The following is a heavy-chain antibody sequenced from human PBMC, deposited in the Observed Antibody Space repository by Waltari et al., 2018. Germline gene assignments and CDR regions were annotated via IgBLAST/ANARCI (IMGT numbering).Heavy chain of an antibody. CDR3: ARGDYYDSSGYSPYNWFDP. V-gene: IGHV3-48*03. Sequence: EVQLVESGGGLVQPGGSLRLSCAASGFTFSSYEMNWVRQAPGKGREWVSYISSSGITICYSDSVKGRFTISGDNAKNSLYLQMNSLRAEDTAVYYCARGDYYDSSGYSPYNWFDPWGQGTLVTVSS. CDR1: GFTFSSYE. D-gene: IGHD3-22*01. J-gene: IGHJ5*02. CDR2: ISSSGITI.